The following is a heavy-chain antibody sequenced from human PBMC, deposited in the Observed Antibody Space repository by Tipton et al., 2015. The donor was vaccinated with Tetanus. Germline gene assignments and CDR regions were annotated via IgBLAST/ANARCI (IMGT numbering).Heavy chain of an antibody. D-gene: IGHD3-16*01. CDR2: INHSGST. CDR3: ARPVNYDYVWGSSYYFDY. CDR1: GGSFSGYY. Sequence: TLSLTCAVYGGSFSGYYWSWIRQPPGKGLEWIGEINHSGSTNYNPSLKSRVTISVDTSKTQFSLKLSSVTAADTAVYYCARPVNYDYVWGSSYYFDYWGQGTLVTVSS. V-gene: IGHV4-34*01. J-gene: IGHJ4*02.